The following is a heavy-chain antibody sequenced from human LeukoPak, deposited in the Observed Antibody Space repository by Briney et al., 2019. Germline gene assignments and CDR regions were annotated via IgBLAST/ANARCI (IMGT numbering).Heavy chain of an antibody. Sequence: QTLTLTCTFSGFSLSTSGVGVGRIRQPPGKALEWLALIYWDDDKRYSPSLKSRLTITKDTSKNQVVLTMTNMDPVDTATYYCAHRAAFVVPAASDAFDIWGQGTMVTVSS. D-gene: IGHD2-2*01. V-gene: IGHV2-5*02. J-gene: IGHJ3*02. CDR2: IYWDDDK. CDR1: GFSLSTSGVG. CDR3: AHRAAFVVPAASDAFDI.